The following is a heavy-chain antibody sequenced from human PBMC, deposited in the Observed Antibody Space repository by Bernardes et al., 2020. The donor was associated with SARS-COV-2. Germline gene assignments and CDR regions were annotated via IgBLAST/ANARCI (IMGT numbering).Heavy chain of an antibody. D-gene: IGHD3-10*01. CDR2: IYYSGST. Sequence: SETLSLTCTVSGGSISSSSYYWGWIRQPPGKGLEWIGSIYYSGSTYYNPSLKSRVTISVDTSKNQFSLKLSSVTAADTAVYYCARGPRPMVRGVYYMDVWGKGTTVTVSS. CDR1: GGSISSSSYY. V-gene: IGHV4-39*07. CDR3: ARGPRPMVRGVYYMDV. J-gene: IGHJ6*03.